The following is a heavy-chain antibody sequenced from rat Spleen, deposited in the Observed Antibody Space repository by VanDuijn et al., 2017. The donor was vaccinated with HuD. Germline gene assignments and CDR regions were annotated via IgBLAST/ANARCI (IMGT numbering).Heavy chain of an antibody. Sequence: EVQLVESGGGLVQPGRSLKLSCAASGFTFTDYNMAWIRQAPKKGLEWVATIIYDGSGTYYRDSVKGRFTISRDNAKSTLYLQMNSLRSEDTATYYCTREPINYGGYGMDAWGQGASVTVSS. D-gene: IGHD1-11*01. J-gene: IGHJ4*01. CDR1: GFTFTDYN. V-gene: IGHV5S10*01. CDR3: TREPINYGGYGMDA. CDR2: IIYDGSGT.